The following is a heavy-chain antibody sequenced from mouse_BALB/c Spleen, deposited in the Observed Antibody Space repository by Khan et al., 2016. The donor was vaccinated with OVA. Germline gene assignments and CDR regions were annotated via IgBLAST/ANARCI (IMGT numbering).Heavy chain of an antibody. V-gene: IGHV1S135*01. Sequence: EVKLLESGPELMKPGASVKISCKASGYSFTTYYLHWVMQSHGESLEWIGYVDLFSGGTTYNQKFKGKATLTVDKSSSTAYMHLSNLTSEDSAFYYCTRHGYVAWFTYGGQGTLVTVSA. CDR3: TRHGYVAWFTY. J-gene: IGHJ3*01. CDR2: VDLFSGGT. CDR1: GYSFTTYY. D-gene: IGHD2-2*01.